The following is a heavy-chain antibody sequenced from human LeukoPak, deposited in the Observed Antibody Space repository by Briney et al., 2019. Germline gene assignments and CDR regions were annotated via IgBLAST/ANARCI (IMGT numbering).Heavy chain of an antibody. Sequence: SETLSLTCAVYGGSFSGYYWSWIRQPPGKGLEWIGEINHSGSTYYNPSLKSRLTISVDTSKNQFSLKLSSVTAADTAVYYCARSSSWDSYGMDVWGQGTTVTVSS. V-gene: IGHV4-34*01. D-gene: IGHD6-13*01. CDR2: INHSGST. CDR1: GGSFSGYY. CDR3: ARSSSWDSYGMDV. J-gene: IGHJ6*02.